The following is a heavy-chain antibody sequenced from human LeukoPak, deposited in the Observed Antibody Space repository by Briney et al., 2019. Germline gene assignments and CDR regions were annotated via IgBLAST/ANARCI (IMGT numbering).Heavy chain of an antibody. V-gene: IGHV6-1*01. Sequence: SQTLSLTCAISGDSVSGSPAVWNWIRQSPSRGLEWLGRAYYRSKWYIDFAVSVKGRITITPDTSKNQFSLQLNSVTPEDTAVYYCARGAVRGGTNFDYWGQGTLVTVSS. D-gene: IGHD3-10*01. J-gene: IGHJ4*02. CDR1: GDSVSGSPAV. CDR3: ARGAVRGGTNFDY. CDR2: AYYRSKWYI.